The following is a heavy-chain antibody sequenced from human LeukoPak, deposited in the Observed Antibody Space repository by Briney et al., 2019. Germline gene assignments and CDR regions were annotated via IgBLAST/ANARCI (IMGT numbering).Heavy chain of an antibody. D-gene: IGHD3-10*01. V-gene: IGHV3-9*01. Sequence: GGSLRLSCAASGFTFDDYAMHWVRQAPGKGLEWVSGISWNSGSIGYADSVKGRFTISRDNAENSLYLQMNSLRAEDTALYYCAKGDMVRGVIGGFDPWGQGTLVTVSS. CDR2: ISWNSGSI. J-gene: IGHJ5*02. CDR1: GFTFDDYA. CDR3: AKGDMVRGVIGGFDP.